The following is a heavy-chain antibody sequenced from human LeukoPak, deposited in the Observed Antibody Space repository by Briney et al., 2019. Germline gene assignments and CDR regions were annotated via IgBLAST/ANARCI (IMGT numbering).Heavy chain of an antibody. CDR3: AKGTTGYYYYYMDV. CDR1: GFTFDEYG. D-gene: IGHD1-1*01. Sequence: GRSLRLSCAASGFTFDEYGMHWVRQVPGKGLEWVSGISWNSGIRGYADSVKGRFTISRDNAKNSLYLQMNSLRAEDTALYYCAKGTTGYYYYYMDVWGKGTTVTISS. J-gene: IGHJ6*03. CDR2: ISWNSGIR. V-gene: IGHV3-9*01.